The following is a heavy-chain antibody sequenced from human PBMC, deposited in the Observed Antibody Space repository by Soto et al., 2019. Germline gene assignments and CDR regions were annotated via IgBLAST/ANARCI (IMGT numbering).Heavy chain of an antibody. CDR3: APIGDRLLRGS. CDR1: GGTFSTYA. CDR2: IVPMFGTP. Sequence: QVQLVQSGAEVKKPGSSVKVSCKASGGTFSTYAFSWVRQAPGQGLEWMGGIVPMFGTPTYAQKFQGRVTITADESTNTVYMDLTSLRFENPAMYYCAPIGDRLLRGSWGQGTLVTVSS. V-gene: IGHV1-69*01. D-gene: IGHD3-10*01. J-gene: IGHJ4*02.